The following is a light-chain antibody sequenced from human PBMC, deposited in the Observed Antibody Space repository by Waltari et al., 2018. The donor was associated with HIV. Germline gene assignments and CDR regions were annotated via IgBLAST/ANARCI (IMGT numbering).Light chain of an antibody. CDR1: QSVYANY. CDR2: GAS. CDR3: HQYGDSPA. J-gene: IGKJ1*01. V-gene: IGKV3-20*01. Sequence: DTVLTQSPGTLSLSPGESATPYCRASQSVYANYLAWYPQKPGQAPRLLIYGASDRAAGIPGRFSGSGSGTDFALTISKLEPEDFSVYYCHQYGDSPAFGQGTKVEIK.